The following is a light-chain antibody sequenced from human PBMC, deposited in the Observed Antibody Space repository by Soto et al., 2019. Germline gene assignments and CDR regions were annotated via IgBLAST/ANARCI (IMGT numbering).Light chain of an antibody. V-gene: IGKV1-9*01. J-gene: IGKJ4*01. CDR3: QQLNVYPST. Sequence: DIQLTQSPPFLSASVGDRVTNTCRASQGISNYLGWYQQKPGKAPKLLIYAASTLQTGVPSRFSGGGSGTDFTLTITSLQPEDFATYYCQQLNVYPSTFGGGTKVDIK. CDR1: QGISNY. CDR2: AAS.